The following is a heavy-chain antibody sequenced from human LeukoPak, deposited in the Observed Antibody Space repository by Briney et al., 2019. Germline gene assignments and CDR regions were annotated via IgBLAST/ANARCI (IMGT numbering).Heavy chain of an antibody. Sequence: GESLKSSCKGAGYSFTSYWIGWVRQMAGKGLEWMGIIYPGGSDTRYSPPFQGQVTIPPDKSISTAYQQWSSLKASDTARYYCARGPGTRWLQWRIFAYWGQGTLVTVSS. CDR2: IYPGGSDT. D-gene: IGHD5-24*01. CDR1: GYSFTSYW. CDR3: ARGPGTRWLQWRIFAY. J-gene: IGHJ4*02. V-gene: IGHV5-51*01.